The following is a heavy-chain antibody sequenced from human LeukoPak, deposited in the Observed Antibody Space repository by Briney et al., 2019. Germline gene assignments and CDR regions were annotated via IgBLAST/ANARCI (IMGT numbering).Heavy chain of an antibody. J-gene: IGHJ6*03. CDR1: GFTFSSYA. D-gene: IGHD2-15*01. CDR3: AKGRGFCSGGSCYYYYYIDV. CDR2: ISGSADST. V-gene: IGHV3-23*01. Sequence: GGSLILSCAASGFTFSSYAMSWVRQAPGKGLEWVSGISGSADSTYYADSVKGRFTISRDNSKNTLFLQMNSLRAEDTALYYCAKGRGFCSGGSCYYYYYIDVWGKGTTVTVSS.